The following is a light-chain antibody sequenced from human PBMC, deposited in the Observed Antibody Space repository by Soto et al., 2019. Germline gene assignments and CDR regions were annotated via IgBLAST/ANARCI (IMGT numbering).Light chain of an antibody. CDR3: QQYNTYWT. CDR2: KAS. Sequence: DIQMTQSPSTLSASVGDRVTITCRASQSIGSWLAWYQQKPGKAPKLLIYKASSLESGVPSRFSGSGSGTEFTLTISSLQPDDFATYYCQQYNTYWTFGQGTKVDNK. CDR1: QSIGSW. V-gene: IGKV1-5*03. J-gene: IGKJ1*01.